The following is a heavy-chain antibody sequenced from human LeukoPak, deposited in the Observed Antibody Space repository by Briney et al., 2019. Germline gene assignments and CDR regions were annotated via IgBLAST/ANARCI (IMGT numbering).Heavy chain of an antibody. Sequence: PGGSLRLSCAASGFTVSSSYMSWVRPAPGKGREWVSVIYSGGSTYYADSVKGRFTISRDNSKNTLYLQMNSLRAEDTAVYYCARDYYDSSGYYLWGQGTLVTVSS. D-gene: IGHD3-22*01. CDR1: GFTVSSSY. CDR2: IYSGGST. J-gene: IGHJ4*02. CDR3: ARDYYDSSGYYL. V-gene: IGHV3-53*01.